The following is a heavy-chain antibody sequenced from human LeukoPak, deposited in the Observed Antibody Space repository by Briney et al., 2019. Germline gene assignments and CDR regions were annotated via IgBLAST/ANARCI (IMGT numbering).Heavy chain of an antibody. V-gene: IGHV3-23*01. CDR1: GFSFSSYA. D-gene: IGHD6-13*01. CDR3: AKDPSRRPNRFDP. J-gene: IGHJ5*02. Sequence: VGSLRLSCAASGFSFSSYAMSWVRQAPGKGLEGVSAISGSGGSTYYADSVKGRFTISRDNSKNTLYLQMLSHRARDTCLYYCAKDPSRRPNRFDPGPQEPLVTVSS. CDR2: ISGSGGST.